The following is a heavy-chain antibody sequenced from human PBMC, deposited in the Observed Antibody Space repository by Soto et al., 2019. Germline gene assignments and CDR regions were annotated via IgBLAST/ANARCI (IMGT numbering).Heavy chain of an antibody. CDR1: GGSFSGYY. D-gene: IGHD3-10*01. CDR3: ARGRIAGSGSYYNPYYYYGMDV. V-gene: IGHV4-34*01. Sequence: SETLSLTCAVYGGSFSGYYWSWIRQPPGKGLEWIGEINHSGSTNYNPSLKSRVTISVDTSKNQFSLKLSSVTVADTAVYYCARGRIAGSGSYYNPYYYYGMDVWGQGTTVTVSS. CDR2: INHSGST. J-gene: IGHJ6*02.